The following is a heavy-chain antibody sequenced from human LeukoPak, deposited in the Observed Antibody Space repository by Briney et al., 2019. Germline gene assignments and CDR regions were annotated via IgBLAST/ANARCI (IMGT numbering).Heavy chain of an antibody. J-gene: IGHJ4*02. V-gene: IGHV3-49*03. CDR1: GFTFSAYA. CDR2: VRSKGFGGTT. Sequence: GGSLRLSCTTSGFTFSAYAMSWIRQAPGKGLEWVGFVRSKGFGGTTEYAAAVKGRLSISRDDSESIAYLQMNSLKTEDTATYYCSTASGGYNSFRFDNWGQGTLVTVSS. D-gene: IGHD5-24*01. CDR3: STASGGYNSFRFDN.